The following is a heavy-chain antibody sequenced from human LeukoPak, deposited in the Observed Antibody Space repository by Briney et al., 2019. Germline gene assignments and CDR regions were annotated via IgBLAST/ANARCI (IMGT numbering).Heavy chain of an antibody. J-gene: IGHJ5*02. CDR3: ARGPVDCSRTSCYGDNWFDP. V-gene: IGHV1-69*01. D-gene: IGHD2-2*01. CDR1: GGTFSSYA. CDR2: IIPIFGTA. Sequence: GSSVKVSCKASGGTFSSYAISWVRQAPGQGLEWMGGIIPIFGTANYAQKFQGRVTITADESTSTAYMELSSLRSEDTAVYYCARGPVDCSRTSCYGDNWFDPWGQGTLVTVSS.